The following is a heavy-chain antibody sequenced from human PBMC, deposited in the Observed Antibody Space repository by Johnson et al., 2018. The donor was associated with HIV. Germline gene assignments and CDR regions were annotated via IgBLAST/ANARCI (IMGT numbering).Heavy chain of an antibody. CDR2: ISWNSGSI. J-gene: IGHJ3*02. V-gene: IGHV3-9*01. CDR1: GFTFDDYA. D-gene: IGHD3-22*01. CDR3: AREAHYYESSVLKRGAFDI. Sequence: VQLVESGGGLVQPGRSLRLSCAASGFTFDDYAMHWVRQAPGKGLEWVSGISWNSGSIGYADSVKGRFTISRDNAKNSLYLQMNSLRAEDTAVYYCAREAHYYESSVLKRGAFDIWGQGTMVTVSS.